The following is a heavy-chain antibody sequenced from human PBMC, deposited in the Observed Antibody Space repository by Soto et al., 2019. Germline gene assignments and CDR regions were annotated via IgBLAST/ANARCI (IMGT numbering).Heavy chain of an antibody. CDR3: ARVPGRL. J-gene: IGHJ4*02. CDR1: VFSVSRNY. Sequence: QLVETGGGWIQPGTSLTLSCAASVFSVSRNYMTWVRQAPGKGLEWVSFVYSGGATFYADSVKGRFILSRDDSQNTMYLQMNNLRADDTAVYYCARVPGRLWGRGTLVTVAS. CDR2: VYSGGAT. V-gene: IGHV3-53*02. D-gene: IGHD3-10*01.